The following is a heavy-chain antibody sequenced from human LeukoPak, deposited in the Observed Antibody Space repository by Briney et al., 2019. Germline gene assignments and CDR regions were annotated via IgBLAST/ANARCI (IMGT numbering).Heavy chain of an antibody. CDR3: ARDYCGGDCYPDY. Sequence: TGGSLRLSCAASGFTFSSYSMNWVRQAPGKGLEWVSSISSSSSYIYYADSVKGRFTISRDNAKNSLYLQVNSLRAEDTAVYYCARDYCGGDCYPDYWGQGTLVTVSS. J-gene: IGHJ4*02. V-gene: IGHV3-21*01. CDR1: GFTFSSYS. D-gene: IGHD2-21*02. CDR2: ISSSSSYI.